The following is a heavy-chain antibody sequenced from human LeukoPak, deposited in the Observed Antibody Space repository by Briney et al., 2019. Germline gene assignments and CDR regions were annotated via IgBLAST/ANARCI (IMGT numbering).Heavy chain of an antibody. CDR2: IYHSGST. CDR3: ARRAAAGTHAFDI. J-gene: IGHJ3*02. Sequence: SETLSLTCGVSGGSISSGGYSWSWIRQPPGKGLEWIGYIYHSGSTYYNPSLKSRVTISVDRSKNQFSLKLSSVTAADTAVYYCARRAAAGTHAFDIWGQGTMVTVSS. CDR1: GGSISSGGYS. D-gene: IGHD6-13*01. V-gene: IGHV4-30-2*01.